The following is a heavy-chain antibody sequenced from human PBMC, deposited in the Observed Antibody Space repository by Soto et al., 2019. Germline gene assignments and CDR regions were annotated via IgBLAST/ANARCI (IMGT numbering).Heavy chain of an antibody. Sequence: GESLKISCAASGFTFSSYAMHWVRQAPGKGLEWVAVISYDGSNKYYADSVKGRFTISRDNSENTLYLQMNSLRAEDTAVYYCARDQYRTYYYYGMDVWGQGTTVTSP. V-gene: IGHV3-30-3*01. CDR2: ISYDGSNK. CDR3: ARDQYRTYYYYGMDV. J-gene: IGHJ6*02. D-gene: IGHD6-6*01. CDR1: GFTFSSYA.